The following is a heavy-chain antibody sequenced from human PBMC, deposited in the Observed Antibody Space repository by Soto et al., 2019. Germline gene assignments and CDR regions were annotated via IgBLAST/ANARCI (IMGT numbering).Heavy chain of an antibody. Sequence: QVQLVQSGGNVVQPGRSLRLSCAASGFTFSNYGMHWVRQAPGKGLEWLAFISHDGSNTYYADSVKGRFTISRDNSKNTLYLQMNSVRAEDTAVFYCAKEPKIQLWLHYFDYWGQGTLVTVSS. CDR3: AKEPKIQLWLHYFDY. CDR2: ISHDGSNT. D-gene: IGHD5-18*01. J-gene: IGHJ4*02. CDR1: GFTFSNYG. V-gene: IGHV3-30*18.